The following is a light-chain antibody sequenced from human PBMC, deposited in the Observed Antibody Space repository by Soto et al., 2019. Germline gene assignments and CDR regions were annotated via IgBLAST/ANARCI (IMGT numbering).Light chain of an antibody. V-gene: IGLV2-14*03. CDR1: HNDIGTYDY. Sequence: QSALTQPTSVSGSPGQSITISCTGNHNDIGTYDYVSWYQQHPGRAPRLLIHGVTTRPSGISDRFSASKSGLTASLTISGLQPDDEADSYCSSFTSNRIYVFGPGTKVTVL. CDR3: SSFTSNRIYV. J-gene: IGLJ1*01. CDR2: GVT.